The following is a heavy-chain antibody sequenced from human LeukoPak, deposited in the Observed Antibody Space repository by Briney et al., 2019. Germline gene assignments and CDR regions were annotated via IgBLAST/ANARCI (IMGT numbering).Heavy chain of an antibody. J-gene: IGHJ4*02. CDR1: GFTVSSSY. D-gene: IGHD3-22*01. V-gene: IGHV3-53*04. CDR3: ARAASYESSGYPDY. Sequence: PGGSLRLSCAASGFTVSSSYMSWVRQSPGKGLEWVSVIYSGGSTYHADSVKGRFTISRHNSKNTLYLQMNGLRVEDTAVYYCARAASYESSGYPDYWGQGTLVTVSS. CDR2: IYSGGST.